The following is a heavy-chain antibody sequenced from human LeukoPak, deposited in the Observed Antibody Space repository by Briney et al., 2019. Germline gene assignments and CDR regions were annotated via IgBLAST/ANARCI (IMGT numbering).Heavy chain of an antibody. D-gene: IGHD3-22*01. V-gene: IGHV1-69*04. CDR3: ARDTIYYYDSSGLVDY. CDR1: GGTFSSYA. J-gene: IGHJ4*02. CDR2: IIPILGIA. Sequence: SVKVSCKASGGTFSSYAISWVRQAPGQGLEWMGRIIPILGIANYAQKFQGRVTVTADKSTSTAYMELSSLRSEDTAVYYCARDTIYYYDSSGLVDYWGQGTLVTVSS.